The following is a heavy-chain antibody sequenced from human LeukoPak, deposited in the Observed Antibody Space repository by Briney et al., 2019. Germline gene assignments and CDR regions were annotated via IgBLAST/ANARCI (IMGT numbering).Heavy chain of an antibody. V-gene: IGHV5-51*01. CDR3: ARQGRWLQFGNAFDI. CDR1: GYSFTSYW. D-gene: IGHD5-24*01. CDR2: IYPGDSDT. Sequence: GESLKISCKGSGYSFTSYWIGWVRQMPGKGLEWMGIIYPGDSDTRYSPSFQGQVTISADKSISTAYLQWSSLKASYTAMYYCARQGRWLQFGNAFDIWGQGTMVTVSS. J-gene: IGHJ3*02.